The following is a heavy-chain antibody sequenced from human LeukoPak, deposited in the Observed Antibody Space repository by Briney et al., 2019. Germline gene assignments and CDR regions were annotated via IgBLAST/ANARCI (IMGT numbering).Heavy chain of an antibody. CDR1: GFTFSDYY. D-gene: IGHD3-9*01. J-gene: IGHJ4*02. CDR2: ISSSGSTI. V-gene: IGHV3-11*04. Sequence: GGSLRLSCAASGFTFSDYYMSWIRQAPGKGLEWVSYISSSGSTIYYADSVKGRFTISRDNAKNSLYLRMNSLRAEDTAVYYCCLRRGLLRYFDWLEYWGQGTLVTVSS. CDR3: CLRRGLLRYFDWLEY.